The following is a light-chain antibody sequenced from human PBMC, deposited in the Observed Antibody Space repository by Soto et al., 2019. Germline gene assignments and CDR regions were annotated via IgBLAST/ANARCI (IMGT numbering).Light chain of an antibody. V-gene: IGKV3-11*01. CDR2: DAS. J-gene: IGKJ5*01. Sequence: NVFTQSPATLSLSSGGRATLSRRASQSVKTFLVWYQQRPGQAPRLLIYDASHRAAGIPARFSGSGFGTDFTLTISSLEPEDAAVYYCQQRSNWPPITFGQGTRLEIK. CDR3: QQRSNWPPIT. CDR1: QSVKTF.